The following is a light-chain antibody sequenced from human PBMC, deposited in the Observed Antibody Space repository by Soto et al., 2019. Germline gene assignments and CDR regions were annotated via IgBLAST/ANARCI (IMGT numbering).Light chain of an antibody. V-gene: IGLV1-40*01. Sequence: QSVLTQPPSVSGAPGQRVPISCTGSSSNIGAGYDVHWYQQLPGAAPRLLIYDNTKRPSGVPDRFSGSKSDASASLAIRGLQAEDDDEYYCQSYDSGRSGAYVFGSGTKVTVL. CDR2: DNT. J-gene: IGLJ1*01. CDR1: SSNIGAGYD. CDR3: QSYDSGRSGAYV.